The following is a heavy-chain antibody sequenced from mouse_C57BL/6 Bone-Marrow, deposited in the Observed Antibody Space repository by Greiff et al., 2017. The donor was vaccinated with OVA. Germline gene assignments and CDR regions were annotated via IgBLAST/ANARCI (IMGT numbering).Heavy chain of an antibody. Sequence: VQLQQSGAELAKPGASVKLSCKASGYTFTSYWMHWVKPRPGQGLEWIGYINPSSGYTKYNQKFKDKATLTADKSSSTAYMQLSSLTYEDSAVYCGARPLRSKGYAMDYWGQGTSVTVAS. CDR3: ARPLRSKGYAMDY. CDR1: GYTFTSYW. V-gene: IGHV1-7*01. D-gene: IGHD1-1*01. CDR2: INPSSGYT. J-gene: IGHJ4*01.